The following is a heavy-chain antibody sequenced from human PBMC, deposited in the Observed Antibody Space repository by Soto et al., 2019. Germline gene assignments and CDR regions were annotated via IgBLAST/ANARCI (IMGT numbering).Heavy chain of an antibody. Sequence: GSLRLSCAASGFTFSTYAMSWVRQAPGKGLEWVSVIGGSGGRTYYADPVKGRFSISRDNSKNTLYLQMNSLRAEDTAVCYCAKERGYSGYDPPSGLMDVCGQGTTVTVSS. CDR1: GFTFSTYA. D-gene: IGHD5-12*01. V-gene: IGHV3-23*01. CDR3: AKERGYSGYDPPSGLMDV. J-gene: IGHJ6*02. CDR2: IGGSGGRT.